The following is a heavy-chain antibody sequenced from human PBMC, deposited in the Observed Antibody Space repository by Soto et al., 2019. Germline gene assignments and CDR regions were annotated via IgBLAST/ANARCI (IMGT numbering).Heavy chain of an antibody. CDR2: IYHSGST. CDR3: ARAGIYSGRVYYFDY. V-gene: IGHV4-30-2*01. J-gene: IGHJ4*02. CDR1: GGSISSGGYS. Sequence: QLQLQESGSGLVKPSQTLSLTCAVSGGSISSGGYSWSWIRQPPGKGLEWIGYIYHSGSTYYNPSLKSRVTISVDRSKNQFSLKLSSVTAADTAVYYCARAGIYSGRVYYFDYWGQGTLVTVSS. D-gene: IGHD1-26*01.